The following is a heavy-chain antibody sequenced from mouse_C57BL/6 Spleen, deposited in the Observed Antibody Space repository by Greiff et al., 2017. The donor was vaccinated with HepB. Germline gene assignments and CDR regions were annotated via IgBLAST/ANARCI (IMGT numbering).Heavy chain of an antibody. J-gene: IGHJ1*03. CDR2: ISNGSSTI. CDR1: GFTFSDYG. Sequence: DVMLVESGGGLVKPGGSLKLSCAASGFTFSDYGMHWVRQAPEKGLEWVAYISNGSSTIYYADTVKGRFTISRDNAKNTLFLQMTSLRSEDTAMYYCAGHGFDVWGTGTTVTVSS. CDR3: AGHGFDV. V-gene: IGHV5-17*01.